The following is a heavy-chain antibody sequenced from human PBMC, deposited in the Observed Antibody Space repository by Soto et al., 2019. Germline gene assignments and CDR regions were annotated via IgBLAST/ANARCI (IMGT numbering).Heavy chain of an antibody. Sequence: PSETLSLTCTVSGGSISSYYWSWIRQPPGKGLEWIGYIHYSGSTNYNPSLKSRVTISVDTSKNHFSLKLSSVTAADTAVYYCARETNWFDPWGQGTLVTVSS. CDR2: IHYSGST. CDR3: ARETNWFDP. CDR1: GGSISSYY. J-gene: IGHJ5*02. V-gene: IGHV4-59*12.